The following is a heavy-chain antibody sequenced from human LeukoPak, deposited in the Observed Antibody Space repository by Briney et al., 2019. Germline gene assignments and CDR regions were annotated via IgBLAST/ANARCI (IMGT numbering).Heavy chain of an antibody. CDR2: IIPIFGTA. V-gene: IGHV1-69*13. Sequence: ASVKVSCKASGGTFSSYAISWVRQAPGQGLEWMGGIIPIFGTANYAQKFQGRVAITADESTSTAYMELSSLRSEDTAVYYCARDYQPISQVVITDAFDIWGQGTMLTVSS. D-gene: IGHD3-22*01. CDR1: GGTFSSYA. J-gene: IGHJ3*02. CDR3: ARDYQPISQVVITDAFDI.